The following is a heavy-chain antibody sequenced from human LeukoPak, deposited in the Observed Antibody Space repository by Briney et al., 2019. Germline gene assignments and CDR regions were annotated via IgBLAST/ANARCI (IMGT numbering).Heavy chain of an antibody. CDR3: ARVIRRFGEFSSDH. CDR2: ISSRSSSI. CDR1: GFTFSNYS. V-gene: IGHV3-48*02. D-gene: IGHD3-10*01. J-gene: IGHJ5*02. Sequence: HPGGSLRLSCVVSGFTFSNYSMNWVRQAPGKGLEWVSYISSRSSSIYYLDSVKGRFTISRDNAKNSLYLQMNSLGDEDTAVYYCARVIRRFGEFSSDHWGQGTLVTVSS.